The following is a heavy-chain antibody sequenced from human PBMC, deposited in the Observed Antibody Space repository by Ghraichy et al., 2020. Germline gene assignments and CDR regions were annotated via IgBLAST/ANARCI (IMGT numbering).Heavy chain of an antibody. CDR3: ARRSYTGYDY. V-gene: IGHV3-53*01. D-gene: IGHD2-2*02. CDR2: IYSGGST. J-gene: IGHJ4*02. CDR1: GFTVSSNY. Sequence: GESLNISCAASGFTVSSNYMSWVRQAPGKGLEWVSVIYSGGSTYYADSVKGRFTISRDNSKNTLYLQMNSLRAEDTAVYYCARRSYTGYDYWGQGTLVTVSS.